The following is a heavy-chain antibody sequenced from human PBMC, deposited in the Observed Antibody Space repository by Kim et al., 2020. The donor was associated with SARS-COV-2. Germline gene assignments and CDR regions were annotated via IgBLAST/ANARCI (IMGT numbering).Heavy chain of an antibody. CDR1: GFTFSSYA. CDR2: ISYDGSNK. Sequence: GGSLRLSCAASGFTFSSYAMHWVRQAPGKGLEWVAVISYDGSNKYYADSVKGRFTISRDNSKNTLYLQMNSLRAEDTAVYYCARQLGGGHILTGYPDYWGQGTLVTVSS. V-gene: IGHV3-30-3*01. CDR3: ARQLGGGHILTGYPDY. J-gene: IGHJ4*02. D-gene: IGHD3-9*01.